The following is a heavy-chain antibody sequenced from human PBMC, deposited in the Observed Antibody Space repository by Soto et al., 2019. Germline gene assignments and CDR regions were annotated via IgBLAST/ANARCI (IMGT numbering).Heavy chain of an antibody. Sequence: GSVKVSCKASGYTFSNYGMSWVRQAPGQGLEWMGWISPYNSKTNSAQKFQGRVTVTTDTSTNTAFMVLGSLRSDDTAVYFCARDHQYYAILTLSNPTDVYYYHGMDVWGQ. CDR1: GYTFSNYG. D-gene: IGHD3-9*01. CDR2: ISPYNSKT. J-gene: IGHJ6*02. V-gene: IGHV1-18*01. CDR3: ARDHQYYAILTLSNPTDVYYYHGMDV.